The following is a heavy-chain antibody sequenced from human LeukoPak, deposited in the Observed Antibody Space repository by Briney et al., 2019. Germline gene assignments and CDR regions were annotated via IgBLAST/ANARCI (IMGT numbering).Heavy chain of an antibody. J-gene: IGHJ4*02. CDR1: GFTFSNYW. CDR2: INLDGSQK. CDR3: TRTPDGVDY. Sequence: PGGSLRLSCAASGFTFSNYWMAWVRQAPGKGSEWVANINLDGSQKYYVDSVKGRFTISRDNARNSLYLQMNSLRAEDTAVYYCTRTPDGVDYWGQGTLVTVSS. V-gene: IGHV3-7*01. D-gene: IGHD3-10*01.